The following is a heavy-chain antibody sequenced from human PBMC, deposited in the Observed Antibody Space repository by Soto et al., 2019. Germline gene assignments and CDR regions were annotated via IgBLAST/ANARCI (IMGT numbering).Heavy chain of an antibody. Sequence: SETLSLTCTVSGGSISSYYRSWIRQPPGKGLEWIGYIYKSGSTNYNPSLKSRVTISIDTAKNQFSLKVSSVSAADTALYYCARGAVADQDWFDPWGRGTLVTSPQ. D-gene: IGHD6-19*01. CDR2: IYKSGST. CDR3: ARGAVADQDWFDP. CDR1: GGSISSYY. J-gene: IGHJ5*02. V-gene: IGHV4-59*01.